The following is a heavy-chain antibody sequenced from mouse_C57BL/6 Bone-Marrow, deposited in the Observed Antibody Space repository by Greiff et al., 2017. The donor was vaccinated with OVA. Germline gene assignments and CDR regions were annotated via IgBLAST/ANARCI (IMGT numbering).Heavy chain of an antibody. V-gene: IGHV1-59*01. CDR3: APIYSDV. CDR2: IDPSDSYT. D-gene: IGHD1-1*01. CDR1: GYTFTSYW. J-gene: IGHJ1*03. Sequence: QVQLQQPGAELVRPGTSVKLSCKASGYTFTSYWMHWVKQRPGQGLEWIGVIDPSDSYTNYNQKFKGKATLTVDTSSSTAYMQLSSLTSEDAAVYYCAPIYSDVGGTGTTVTVSS.